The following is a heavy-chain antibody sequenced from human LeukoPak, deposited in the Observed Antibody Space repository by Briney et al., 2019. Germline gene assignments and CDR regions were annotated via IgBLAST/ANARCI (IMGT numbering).Heavy chain of an antibody. CDR3: ARESGSSSSQH. V-gene: IGHV4-59*01. CDR1: GGSISSYY. CDR2: IYYSGST. Sequence: PSETLSLTCIVSGGSISSYYWSWIRQPPGKGLEWIGYIYYSGSTNYNPSLKSRVTISVDTSKNQFSLKLSSVTAADTAVYYCARESGSSSSQHRGQGTLVTVSS. D-gene: IGHD6-6*01. J-gene: IGHJ1*01.